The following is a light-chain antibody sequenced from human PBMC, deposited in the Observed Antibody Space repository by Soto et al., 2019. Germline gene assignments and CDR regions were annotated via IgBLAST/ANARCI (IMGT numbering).Light chain of an antibody. Sequence: EIVLTQSPGTVSLSPGETATLSCRASQTVSSNYLAWYQQKPGQAPRLLIYGTTSRATGVPDRFSGGGSGTAFTLTISGLEPEDFALYNCQQHGSSPPTFGGGTKVESK. CDR1: QTVSSNY. J-gene: IGKJ4*01. V-gene: IGKV3-20*01. CDR2: GTT. CDR3: QQHGSSPPT.